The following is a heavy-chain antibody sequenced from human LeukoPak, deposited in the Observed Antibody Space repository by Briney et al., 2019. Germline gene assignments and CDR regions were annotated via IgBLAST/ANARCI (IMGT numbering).Heavy chain of an antibody. CDR3: ARDYYHGFSTYRP. CDR2: VYNTGGT. D-gene: IGHD3-10*01. Sequence: SQTLSLTCTVSGASISTGDYYYSWIRQPPGKGLEWIGYVYNTGGTHYNPSLKNRVTISVDRSMNQFSLELTSVTAADTAVYYCARDYYHGFSTYRPWGQGTLVTVSS. V-gene: IGHV4-30-4*08. CDR1: GASISTGDYY. J-gene: IGHJ5*02.